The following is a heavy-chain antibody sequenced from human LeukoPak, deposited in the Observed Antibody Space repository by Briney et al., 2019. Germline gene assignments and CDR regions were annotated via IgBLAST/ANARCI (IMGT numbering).Heavy chain of an antibody. Sequence: SETLSLTCTVSGGSISSSYWSWIRQPPGKGLEWIGEINQSGTTNYNPSLNSRVTISVDTSENQFSLNLSSVTAADTAVYYCARQKPSTFRQYGRGRPFDYWGQGTLVTVSS. V-gene: IGHV4-34*01. CDR2: INQSGTT. CDR1: GGSISSSY. D-gene: IGHD4-11*01. CDR3: ARQKPSTFRQYGRGRPFDY. J-gene: IGHJ4*02.